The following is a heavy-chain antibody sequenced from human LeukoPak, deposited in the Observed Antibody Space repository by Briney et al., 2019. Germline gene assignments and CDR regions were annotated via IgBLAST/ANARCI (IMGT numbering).Heavy chain of an antibody. J-gene: IGHJ6*02. V-gene: IGHV3-23*01. CDR3: AKVPAPYYYYYGMDV. CDR2: ISDNGVTR. CDR1: GFTFSSYV. Sequence: GGSLRLSCAASGFTFSSYVMNWVRQAPGKGLEWVSSISDNGVTRYYADSVKGRFTISRDNSDNTVYLQMNSLRAEDTAIYYCAKVPAPYYYYYGMDVWGQGTAVTVSS.